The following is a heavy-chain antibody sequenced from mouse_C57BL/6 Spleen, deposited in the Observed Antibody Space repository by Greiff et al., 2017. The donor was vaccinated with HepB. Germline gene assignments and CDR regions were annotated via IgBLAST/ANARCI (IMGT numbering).Heavy chain of an antibody. Sequence: VQLQQSGPELVKPGASVKISCKASGYSFTGYYMNWVKQSPEKSLEWIGEINPSTGGTTYNQKFKAKATLTVDKSSSTAYMQLKSLTSEDSAVYYCARDLTGPYWYFDVWGTGTTVTVSS. CDR1: GYSFTGYY. D-gene: IGHD4-1*01. CDR2: INPSTGGT. V-gene: IGHV1-42*01. CDR3: ARDLTGPYWYFDV. J-gene: IGHJ1*03.